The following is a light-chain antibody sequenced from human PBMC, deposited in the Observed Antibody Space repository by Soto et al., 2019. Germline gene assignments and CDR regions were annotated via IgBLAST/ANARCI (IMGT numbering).Light chain of an antibody. V-gene: IGKV3-15*01. Sequence: EIVMTQSPATLSVSPGERATLSCRASQSISRNLAWYQQKPGQAPRLLIYGASTRATGIPARFNGSGSGTEFTLTISSLQSEDFAVYYCQQFNTWPPVTFGGGTKVEIK. CDR1: QSISRN. CDR3: QQFNTWPPVT. CDR2: GAS. J-gene: IGKJ4*01.